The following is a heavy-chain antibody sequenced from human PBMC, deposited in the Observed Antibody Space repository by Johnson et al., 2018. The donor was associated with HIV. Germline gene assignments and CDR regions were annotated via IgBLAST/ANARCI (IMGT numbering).Heavy chain of an antibody. V-gene: IGHV3-66*02. D-gene: IGHD3-16*01. CDR3: ASWGGLNHMGEPFGI. J-gene: IGHJ3*02. CDR2: IYSGGST. Sequence: VQLVESGGGVVQPGRSLRLSCAASGVTVSSNYMSWVRQAPGKGLEWVSVIYSGGSTYYADSVKGRVTISRDNSKNTLSLQMSSLRVEDTAVYFCASWGGLNHMGEPFGICGQGTMVTVSS. CDR1: GVTVSSNY.